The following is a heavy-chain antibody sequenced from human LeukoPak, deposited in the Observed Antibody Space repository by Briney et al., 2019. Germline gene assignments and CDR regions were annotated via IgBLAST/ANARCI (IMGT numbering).Heavy chain of an antibody. CDR1: GGSVSSYY. V-gene: IGHV4-59*02. CDR3: AREVWQWLPGGGYYYYYMDV. CDR2: IYYRGST. D-gene: IGHD6-19*01. J-gene: IGHJ6*03. Sequence: SETLSLTCAVYGGSVSSYYWSWIRQPPGKGLECIGYIYYRGSTNYNPSLKGRVTISVDTSKNQFSLKLSSVTAADTAVYYCAREVWQWLPGGGYYYYYMDVWGKGTTVTIS.